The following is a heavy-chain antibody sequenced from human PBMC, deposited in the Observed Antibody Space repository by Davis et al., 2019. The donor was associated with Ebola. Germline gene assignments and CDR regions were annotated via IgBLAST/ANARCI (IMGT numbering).Heavy chain of an antibody. CDR2: INPNSGNT. J-gene: IGHJ4*02. V-gene: IGHV1-2*06. CDR3: AREGCSNGVCNDFDY. Sequence: AASVKVSCKGSGYYLHWVRQAPGQGLEWMGRINPNSGNTNYAPNFQGRVTMTRDTSMNTAYMELSRLRSDDTAVYYCAREGCSNGVCNDFDYWGQGTLVTVSS. D-gene: IGHD2-8*01. CDR1: GYY.